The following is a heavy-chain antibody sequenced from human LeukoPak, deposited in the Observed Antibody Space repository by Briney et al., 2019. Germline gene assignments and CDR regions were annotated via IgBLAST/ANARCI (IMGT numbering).Heavy chain of an antibody. V-gene: IGHV3-11*01. J-gene: IGHJ5*02. CDR2: ISTSGSTV. CDR3: ARDRQFRLHDP. Sequence: GGPLRLSCTASGFTFTDYYMAWIRQAPGKGLEWLSYISTSGSTVSYVDSVKGRFTISRDNAKNSVYLQIDSLRAEDTAMYYCARDRQFRLHDPWGQGILVTVSS. CDR1: GFTFTDYY. D-gene: IGHD3-16*01.